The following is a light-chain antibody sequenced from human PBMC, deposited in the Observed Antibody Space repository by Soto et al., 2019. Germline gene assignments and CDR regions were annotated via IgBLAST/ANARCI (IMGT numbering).Light chain of an antibody. CDR1: SSDVGGYDF. CDR2: DVN. CDR3: SSYTSSSTLV. J-gene: IGLJ2*01. V-gene: IGLV2-14*03. Sequence: QSALTQPASVSGSPGQSITISCTGTSSDVGGYDFVSWYQQHPGKAPKLIIYDVNNRPSGVSSRFSASKSGITASLTISGLQAEDEADYYCSSYTSSSTLVFGGGTKLTVL.